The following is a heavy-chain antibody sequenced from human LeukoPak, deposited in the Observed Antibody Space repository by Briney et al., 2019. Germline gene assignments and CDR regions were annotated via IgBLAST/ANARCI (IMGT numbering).Heavy chain of an antibody. CDR2: ISSSSSYI. CDR3: ARAKQWLVPTYYFDY. V-gene: IGHV3-21*01. J-gene: IGHJ4*02. Sequence: RAGGSLRLSCAASGFTFSSYSMNWVRQAPGKGLEWVSSISSSSSYIYYADSVKGRFTISRDNDKNSLYLQMNSLRAEDTAVYYCARAKQWLVPTYYFDYWGQGTLVTVSS. CDR1: GFTFSSYS. D-gene: IGHD6-19*01.